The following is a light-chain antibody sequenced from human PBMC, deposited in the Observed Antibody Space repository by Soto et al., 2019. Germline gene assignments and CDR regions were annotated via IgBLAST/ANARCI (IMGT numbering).Light chain of an antibody. V-gene: IGKV3-15*01. CDR2: GAS. CDR1: QRITTN. CDR3: QQYNDWPPLT. J-gene: IGKJ4*01. Sequence: EKVLTQSPATLSVSPGERATLSCRASQRITTNLAWYQQKPGQAPSLLIYGASTRATGVPARFSGSGSVTEFTLTITSLQSEDFGVYYCQQYNDWPPLTFGGGTKVEI.